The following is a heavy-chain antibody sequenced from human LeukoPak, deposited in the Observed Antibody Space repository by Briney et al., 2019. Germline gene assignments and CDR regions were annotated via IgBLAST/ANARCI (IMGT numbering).Heavy chain of an antibody. V-gene: IGHV4-59*01. CDR1: GGSISSYY. CDR3: ARALHVWGSYRYPRYFDY. CDR2: IYYSGST. J-gene: IGHJ4*02. Sequence: SETLSLTCTVSGGSISSYYWSWIRQPPGKGLEWIRYIYYSGSTNYNPSLKSRVTISVDTSKNQFSLKLSSVTAADTAVYYCARALHVWGSYRYPRYFDYWGQGTLVTVSS. D-gene: IGHD3-16*02.